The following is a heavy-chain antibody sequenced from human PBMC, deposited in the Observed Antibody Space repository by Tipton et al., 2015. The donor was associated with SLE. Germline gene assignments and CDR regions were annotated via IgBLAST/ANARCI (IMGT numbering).Heavy chain of an antibody. Sequence: TLSLTCAVYGGSISSSSSYYWAWIRQPPGKGVEWIGEINHRGSTNYNPSLKSRVTISVDTSKNQFSLKLRSVTAADTAMYYCARTTGSLFRWGQGTLVTVSS. J-gene: IGHJ4*02. V-gene: IGHV4-34*01. CDR3: ARTTGSLFR. CDR1: GGSISSSSSYY. CDR2: INHRGST. D-gene: IGHD1-1*01.